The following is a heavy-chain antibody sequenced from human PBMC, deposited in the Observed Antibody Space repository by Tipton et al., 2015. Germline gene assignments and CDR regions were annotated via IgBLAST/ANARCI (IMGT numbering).Heavy chain of an antibody. V-gene: IGHV4-59*12. D-gene: IGHD3-3*01. Sequence: TLSLTCAVSGGSFSDYYWSWIRQSPGEGLEWIGYIYYSGSTNYNPSLRSRVAMSMDTSKNQFSLKVTSVTAADTAVYFCARFRFQNQFEIDHWGQGTLVTVSS. J-gene: IGHJ4*02. CDR1: GGSFSDYY. CDR2: IYYSGST. CDR3: ARFRFQNQFEIDH.